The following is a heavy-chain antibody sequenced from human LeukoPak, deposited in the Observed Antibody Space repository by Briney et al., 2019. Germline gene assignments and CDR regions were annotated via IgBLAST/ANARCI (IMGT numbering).Heavy chain of an antibody. J-gene: IGHJ4*02. D-gene: IGHD3-3*01. CDR1: GGSISSSSYY. V-gene: IGHV4-39*07. CDR3: ASQYYDFWSGYYRPKYYFDY. CDR2: IYYSGST. Sequence: KPSETLSLTCTVSGGSISSSSYYWGWIRQPPGKGLEWIGSIYYSGSTYYNPSLKSRVTISVDTSKNQFSLKLSSVTAADTAVYYCASQYYDFWSGYYRPKYYFDYWGQGTLVTVSS.